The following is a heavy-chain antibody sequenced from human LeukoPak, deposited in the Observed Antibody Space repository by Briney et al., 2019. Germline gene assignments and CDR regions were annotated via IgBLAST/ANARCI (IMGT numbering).Heavy chain of an antibody. V-gene: IGHV1-69*05. Sequence: ASVKVSCKASGGTFSSYAISWVRQAPGQGLEWMGGIIPIFGTANYAQKFQGRVTITTDESTSTAYMELSSLRSEDTAVYYCARGGYSSSAYYYYYYMDVWGKGTTVTVSS. CDR1: GGTFSSYA. CDR3: ARGGYSSSAYYYYYYMDV. D-gene: IGHD6-6*01. CDR2: IIPIFGTA. J-gene: IGHJ6*03.